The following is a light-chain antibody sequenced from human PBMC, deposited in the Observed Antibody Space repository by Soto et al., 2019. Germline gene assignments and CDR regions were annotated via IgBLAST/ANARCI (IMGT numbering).Light chain of an antibody. V-gene: IGKV1-5*01. CDR1: QTISSW. CDR3: QQYNSS. CDR2: HAS. Sequence: DIQMTQSPSTLSGSVGDRVTITCRASQTISSWLAWYQQKPGKAPKLLIYHASNLQSGVPSRFSGSGSGTEFTLTISSLQPDDFATYYCQQYNSSFGQGTKVDIK. J-gene: IGKJ2*01.